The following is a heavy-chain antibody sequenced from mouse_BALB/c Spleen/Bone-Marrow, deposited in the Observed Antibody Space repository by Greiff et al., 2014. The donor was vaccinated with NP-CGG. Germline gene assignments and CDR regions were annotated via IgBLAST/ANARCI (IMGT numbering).Heavy chain of an antibody. J-gene: IGHJ4*01. CDR2: INPGSGGT. CDR1: GYAFTNYL. D-gene: IGHD2-12*01. V-gene: IGHV1-54*01. CDR3: ARLRRGGFYTMDY. Sequence: VQLQQSGAEVVRPGTSVKVSCKASGYAFTNYLIEWVKQRPGQGLEWIGVINPGSGGTNYNEKSKGKATLTADKSSSTAYMQFSSLTSDDSAVYFCARLRRGGFYTMDYWGQGTSVTVSS.